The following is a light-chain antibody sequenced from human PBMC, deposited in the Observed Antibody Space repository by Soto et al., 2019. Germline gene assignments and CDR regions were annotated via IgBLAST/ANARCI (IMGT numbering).Light chain of an antibody. Sequence: QSVLTQPASLSGSPGQSITISCTGTSSDVGSYDLVSWYQQHPDKAPELIIYEDNKRPSGSSDRFSGSKSGNTASLTISGLQPDDEADFYCCSYAGGNTWVFGGGTKLTVL. J-gene: IGLJ3*02. CDR2: EDN. V-gene: IGLV2-23*01. CDR1: SSDVGSYDL. CDR3: CSYAGGNTWV.